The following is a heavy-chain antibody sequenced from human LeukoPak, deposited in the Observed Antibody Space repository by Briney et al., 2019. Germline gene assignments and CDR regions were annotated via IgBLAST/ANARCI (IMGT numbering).Heavy chain of an antibody. CDR2: IYHSGST. J-gene: IGHJ5*02. D-gene: IGHD3-3*01. V-gene: IGHV4-38-2*01. CDR1: GYSISSGYY. Sequence: SETLSLTCAVSGYSISSGYYWGWIRQPPGKGQEWIGSIYHSGSTYYNPSLKSRVTISVDTSKNQFSLKLSSVTAADTAVYYCARLRSGLNWFDPWGQGTLVTVSS. CDR3: ARLRSGLNWFDP.